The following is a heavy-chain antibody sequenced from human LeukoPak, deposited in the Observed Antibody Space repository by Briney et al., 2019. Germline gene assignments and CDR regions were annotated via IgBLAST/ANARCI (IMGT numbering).Heavy chain of an antibody. J-gene: IGHJ4*02. D-gene: IGHD3-22*01. CDR1: GFTFSSYA. CDR2: ISGSGGST. V-gene: IGHV3-23*01. Sequence: PGGSLRLSCAASGFTFSSYAMSWVRQAPGKGLEWVSAISGSGGSTYYADSVKGRFTISRDNSKNTLYLQMNSLRAEDTAVYYCATSRLPYYYDSSGYYSRYYFDYWGQGTLVTVSS. CDR3: ATSRLPYYYDSSGYYSRYYFDY.